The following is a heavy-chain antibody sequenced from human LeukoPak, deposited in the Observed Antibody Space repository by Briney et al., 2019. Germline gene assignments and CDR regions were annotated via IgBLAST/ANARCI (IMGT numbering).Heavy chain of an antibody. J-gene: IGHJ4*02. D-gene: IGHD1-26*01. Sequence: PSETLSLTCTVSGGSISSYYWSWIRQPPGKGLEWIGYIYYSGSTNYNPSLKSRVTISVDTSKNQFSPKLSSVTAADTAVYYCAGSGSYDYFDYWGQGTLVTVSS. V-gene: IGHV4-59*01. CDR3: AGSGSYDYFDY. CDR2: IYYSGST. CDR1: GGSISSYY.